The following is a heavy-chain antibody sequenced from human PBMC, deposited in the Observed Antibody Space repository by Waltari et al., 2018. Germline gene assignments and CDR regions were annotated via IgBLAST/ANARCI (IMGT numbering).Heavy chain of an antibody. J-gene: IGHJ4*02. V-gene: IGHV3-74*01. Sequence: EVQLVESGGGLVQPGGSLRLSCAAPGFTFRYHWKPWVRQFPGKGLVGVSRIHKDGTITSYADSVRGRFAISRDNAKNTVYLHMNSLRAEDTALYFCARELAWAGYYGLDYWGQGTLVTVSS. CDR3: ARELAWAGYYGLDY. D-gene: IGHD3-9*01. CDR1: GFTFRYHW. CDR2: IHKDGTIT.